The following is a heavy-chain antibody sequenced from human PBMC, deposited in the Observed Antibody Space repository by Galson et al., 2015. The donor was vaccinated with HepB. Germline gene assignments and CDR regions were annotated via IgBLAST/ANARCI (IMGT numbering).Heavy chain of an antibody. Sequence: SLRLSCAASGFTFSSYWMSWVRQAPGKGLEWVANIEQDGSEKYYVDSVKGRFTISGDNAKNSLYLQMNSLRAEDTAVYYCARDRSWFGELNWFDPWGQGTLVTVSS. CDR2: IEQDGSEK. V-gene: IGHV3-7*03. J-gene: IGHJ5*02. D-gene: IGHD3-10*01. CDR3: ARDRSWFGELNWFDP. CDR1: GFTFSSYW.